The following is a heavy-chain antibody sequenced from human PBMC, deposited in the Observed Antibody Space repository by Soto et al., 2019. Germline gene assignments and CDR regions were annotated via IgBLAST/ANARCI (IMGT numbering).Heavy chain of an antibody. D-gene: IGHD3-10*01. CDR2: ITDTGGDA. V-gene: IGHV3-23*01. J-gene: IGHJ4*02. CDR3: ARGSTDSYPGSRIFDF. CDR1: GLTFGSRA. Sequence: VGSLRLSCAASGLTFGSRAMTWVRQAPGEGLQWVSTITDTGGDAKYADSVRGRFVISRDNSKKTLYLQMTSLTAEDSAMYYCARGSTDSYPGSRIFDFWGRGTLVTVSS.